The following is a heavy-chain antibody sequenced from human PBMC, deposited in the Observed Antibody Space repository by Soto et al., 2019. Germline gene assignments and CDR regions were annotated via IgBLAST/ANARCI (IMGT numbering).Heavy chain of an antibody. V-gene: IGHV3-66*01. D-gene: IGHD2-2*01. CDR1: GFSVTNNY. CDR2: IDIGGNT. J-gene: IGHJ4*02. CDR3: ARGRGSTGYLGREHYFDY. Sequence: EVQVVESGGGLVQPGGSLRLSCAASGFSVTNNYMNWVRQAPGKGLEWVSIIDIGGNTYYVDSVKDRFTISRDNSRNTLYLHMDSLRAEETAVYYCARGRGSTGYLGREHYFDYWGQGTLVTVSP.